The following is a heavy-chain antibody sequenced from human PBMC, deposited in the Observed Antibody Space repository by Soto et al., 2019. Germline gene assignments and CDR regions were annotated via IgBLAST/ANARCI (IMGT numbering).Heavy chain of an antibody. D-gene: IGHD1-26*01. J-gene: IGHJ5*02. Sequence: ASVKVSCKASGYTFTGYYMHWVRQAPGQGLEWMGWINPNSGGTNYAQKFQGRVTMTRNTSISTAYMELSSLRSEDTAVYYCARVIWSSNRENGFDPWGQGTLVTVSS. CDR2: INPNSGGT. CDR3: ARVIWSSNRENGFDP. CDR1: GYTFTGYY. V-gene: IGHV1-2*02.